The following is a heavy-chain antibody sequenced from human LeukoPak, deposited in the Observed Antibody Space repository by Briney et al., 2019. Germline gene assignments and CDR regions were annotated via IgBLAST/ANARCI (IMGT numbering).Heavy chain of an antibody. D-gene: IGHD3-9*01. CDR1: GYTFTGYY. CDR2: INPNSGGT. CDR3: ARDYDTSYYYYMDV. V-gene: IGHV1-2*02. Sequence: ASVKVSCKASGYTFTGYYMHWVRQAPGQGLEWMGWINPNSGGTNYAQKFQGRVTMTRDTSIRTAYMELSRLRSDDTAVYYCARDYDTSYYYYMDVWGKGTTVTVSS. J-gene: IGHJ6*03.